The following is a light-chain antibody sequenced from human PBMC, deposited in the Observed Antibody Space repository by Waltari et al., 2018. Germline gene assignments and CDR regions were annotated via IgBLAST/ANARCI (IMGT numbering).Light chain of an antibody. CDR3: QVWDNANGTLYV. Sequence: SYVLTQPLSVSVAPGQTASLSRAGKTIVSKAVHRYRHKPGQAPVLAVYAELFSASNSGSTATLTLTSVEAGDEDDYYCQVWDNANGTLYVFGSGTKVTVL. V-gene: IGLV3-21*02. J-gene: IGLJ1*01. CDR1: TIVSKA.